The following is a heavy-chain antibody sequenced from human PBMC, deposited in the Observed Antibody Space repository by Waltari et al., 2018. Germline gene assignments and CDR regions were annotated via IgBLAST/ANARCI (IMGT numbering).Heavy chain of an antibody. J-gene: IGHJ2*01. V-gene: IGHV4-34*01. Sequence: QVQLQQWGAALWKPSETLSLSCAAYGGSFSGFSWTWIRQPPGKGLQWIGDVNHSGRTNYNPSLNSRITISVDTSKNQFSLNLRSVTAADTAVYFCARGRVVGGSWQAWFFDLWGPGIVVTVSS. CDR1: GGSFSGFS. CDR3: ARGRVVGGSWQAWFFDL. D-gene: IGHD1-26*01. CDR2: VNHSGRT.